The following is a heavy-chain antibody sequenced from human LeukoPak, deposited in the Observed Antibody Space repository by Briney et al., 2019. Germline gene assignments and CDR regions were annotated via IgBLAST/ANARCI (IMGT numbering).Heavy chain of an antibody. CDR2: ISHDGSNK. Sequence: GGSLRLSCAASGFTFSSYGMHWVRQAPGKGLEWVAVISHDGSNKYYADSVKGRFTISRDNSKSTLYLQMNSLRAEDTAVYYCAKDVGRRGYSYGRPAYYFDYWGQGTLVTVSS. V-gene: IGHV3-30*18. D-gene: IGHD5-18*01. CDR1: GFTFSSYG. J-gene: IGHJ4*02. CDR3: AKDVGRRGYSYGRPAYYFDY.